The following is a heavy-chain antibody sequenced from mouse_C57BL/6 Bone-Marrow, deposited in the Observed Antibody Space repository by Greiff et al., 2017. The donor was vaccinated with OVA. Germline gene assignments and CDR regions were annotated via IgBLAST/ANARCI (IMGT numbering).Heavy chain of an antibody. CDR1: GYTFTSYW. V-gene: IGHV1-59*01. J-gene: IGHJ4*01. D-gene: IGHD1-1*01. CDR2: IDPSDSYT. CDR3: ARGRYYGSSYAMDY. Sequence: VQLQQPGAELVRPGTSVKLSCKASGYTFTSYWMHWVKQRPGQGLEWIGVIDPSDSYTNYNQKFKGKATLTVDTSSSTAYMQLSSLTSEDSAVYDCARGRYYGSSYAMDYWGQGTSVTVSS.